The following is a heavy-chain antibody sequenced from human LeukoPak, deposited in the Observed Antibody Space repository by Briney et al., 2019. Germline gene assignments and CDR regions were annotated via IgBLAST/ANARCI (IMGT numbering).Heavy chain of an antibody. V-gene: IGHV4-30-4*01. CDR2: IYYSGST. D-gene: IGHD3-10*01. CDR3: AREKGADYYGSGSYSNWFDP. J-gene: IGHJ5*02. CDR1: GGSISSGDYY. Sequence: PSETLSLTCTVSGGSISSGDYYWSWLRQPPGKGLEWIGYIYYSGSTYYNPSLKSRVTISVDTSKNQFSLKLSSVTAADTAVYYCAREKGADYYGSGSYSNWFDPWGQGTLVTVSS.